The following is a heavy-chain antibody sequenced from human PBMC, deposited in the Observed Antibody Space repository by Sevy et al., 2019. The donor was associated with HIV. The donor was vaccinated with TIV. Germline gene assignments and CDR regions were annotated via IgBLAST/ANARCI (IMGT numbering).Heavy chain of an antibody. CDR2: ISAYNGNT. CDR3: ARDHNRWLVRGYYYYGMDV. CDR1: GYTFTSYG. Sequence: ASVKVSCKASGYTFTSYGISWVRQAPGQGLEWMGWISAYNGNTNYAQKLQGRVTMTTDTSTSTAYMELRSLRSDDTAVYYCARDHNRWLVRGYYYYGMDVWGQGTTVTVSS. J-gene: IGHJ6*02. V-gene: IGHV1-18*01. D-gene: IGHD6-19*01.